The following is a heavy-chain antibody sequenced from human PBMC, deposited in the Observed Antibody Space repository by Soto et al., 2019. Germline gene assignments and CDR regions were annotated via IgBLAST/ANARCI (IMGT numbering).Heavy chain of an antibody. J-gene: IGHJ4*02. CDR2: ISYDGSNK. D-gene: IGHD6-13*01. V-gene: IGHV3-30*04. CDR1: GFTFSSYA. CDR3: ASDWGSSWYKGFDY. Sequence: GGSLRLSCAASGFTFSSYAMHWVRQAPGKGLEWVAVISYDGSNKYYADCVKGRFTISRDNSKNTLYLQMNSLRAEDTAVYYCASDWGSSWYKGFDYWGQGTLVTVSS.